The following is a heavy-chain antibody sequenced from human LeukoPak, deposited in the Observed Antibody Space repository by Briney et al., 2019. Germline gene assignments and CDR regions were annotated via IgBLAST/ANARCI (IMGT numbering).Heavy chain of an antibody. CDR2: IYYSGST. CDR1: GGSISSSSYY. Sequence: SETLSLTCTVSGGSISSSSYYWGWIRQPPGKGLEWIGSIYYSGSTYYNPSLKSRVTISVDTSKNQFSLKLSSATAADTAVYYCATPRSGYSQFDYWGQGTLVTVSS. J-gene: IGHJ4*02. V-gene: IGHV4-39*01. D-gene: IGHD3-3*01. CDR3: ATPRSGYSQFDY.